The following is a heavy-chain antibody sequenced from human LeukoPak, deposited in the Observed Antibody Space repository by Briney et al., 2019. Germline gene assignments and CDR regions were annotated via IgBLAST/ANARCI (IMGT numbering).Heavy chain of an antibody. J-gene: IGHJ6*02. V-gene: IGHV3-30*18. D-gene: IGHD3-10*01. CDR2: ISYDGSNK. CDR1: GFTFSSYG. CDR3: AKDMVRGVMSGGYGMDV. Sequence: GGSLRLSCAASGFTFSSYGMHWVRQAPGKGLEWVAVISYDGSNKYYADSVKGRFTISRDNSKNTLYLQMNSLRAEDTAVYYCAKDMVRGVMSGGYGMDVWGQGTTVTVSS.